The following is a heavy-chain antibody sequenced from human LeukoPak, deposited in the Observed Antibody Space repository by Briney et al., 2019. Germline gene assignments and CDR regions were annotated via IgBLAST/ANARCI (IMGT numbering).Heavy chain of an antibody. CDR1: GYSFTSYH. Sequence: ASVTVSCKPSGYSFTSYHMHWLRQAPGQGLEWVGILKSSGDTTVYAQKFQGRVTVTRDTSTSTVYMELSSLSSEDTAVYYCAREDPHTYNFDFWGPGTLVTVSS. V-gene: IGHV1-46*01. CDR2: LKSSGDTT. D-gene: IGHD1-1*01. CDR3: AREDPHTYNFDF. J-gene: IGHJ4*02.